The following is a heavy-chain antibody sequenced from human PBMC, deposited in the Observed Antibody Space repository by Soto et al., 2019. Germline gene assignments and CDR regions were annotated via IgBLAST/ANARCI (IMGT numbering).Heavy chain of an antibody. Sequence: PEGSLRLSWAAAGFPFSHYAMSWVRQAPGKGLEWVSVSSGSGGGTYYGDSVKGRFTISRDNSKNTLYLELNSLRAEDTAVYYCAKGSGGSCYSCMGVCRQGPTVT. V-gene: IGHV3-23*01. CDR1: GFPFSHYA. CDR3: AKGSGGSCYSCMGV. J-gene: IGHJ6*02. CDR2: SSGSGGGT. D-gene: IGHD2-15*01.